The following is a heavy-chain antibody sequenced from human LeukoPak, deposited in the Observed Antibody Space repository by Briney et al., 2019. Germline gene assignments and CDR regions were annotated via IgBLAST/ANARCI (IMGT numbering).Heavy chain of an antibody. CDR2: ISVSDEST. V-gene: IGHV3-23*01. D-gene: IGHD2-2*01. CDR1: GFTSSDYT. Sequence: GGSLRLSCAASGFTSSDYTMNWVRQSPGQGLEWGSGISVSDESTYYADSVKGRFTISRDKSNNMLYLQMNSLRAEDTAVYYCARDRYCVSTNCPYDCWGQGTPVTVSS. J-gene: IGHJ4*02. CDR3: ARDRYCVSTNCPYDC.